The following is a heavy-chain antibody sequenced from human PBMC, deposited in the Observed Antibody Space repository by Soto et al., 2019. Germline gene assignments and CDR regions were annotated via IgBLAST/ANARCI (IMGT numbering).Heavy chain of an antibody. CDR1: GFTFSSYW. J-gene: IGHJ6*02. CDR2: INSGGGST. D-gene: IGHD6-19*01. Sequence: PGGSLRLSCAASGFTFSSYWMHWVRQAPGKGLVWVSRINSGGGSTYYADSVKGRFTISRDNSKNTLYLQMNSLRAEDTAVYYCAKPQRPVTVADGMDVWGQGTTVTVSS. V-gene: IGHV3-74*01. CDR3: AKPQRPVTVADGMDV.